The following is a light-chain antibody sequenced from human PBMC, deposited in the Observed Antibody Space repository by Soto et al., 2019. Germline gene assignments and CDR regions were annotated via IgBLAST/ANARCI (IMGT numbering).Light chain of an antibody. CDR2: DTS. V-gene: IGKV3-11*01. CDR3: QQRLSWPIT. Sequence: EIVLTQSPATLSLSPGERATLSGRASQSVSNQLGWYQQKPGQAPRLLIFDTSNRATGIPARFSGSGSGTDFTLTISSLEPEDFAVYYCQQRLSWPITFGQGTRLE. J-gene: IGKJ5*01. CDR1: QSVSNQ.